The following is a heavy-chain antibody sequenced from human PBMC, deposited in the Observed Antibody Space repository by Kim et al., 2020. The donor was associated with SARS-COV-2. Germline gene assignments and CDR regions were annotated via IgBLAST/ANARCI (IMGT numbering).Heavy chain of an antibody. CDR3: ARPNWNYVGWFDP. D-gene: IGHD1-7*01. V-gene: IGHV3-48*03. J-gene: IGHJ5*02. Sequence: YADSVKGRFTISRDNAKNSLYLQMNSLRAEDTAVYYCARPNWNYVGWFDPWGQGTLVTVSS.